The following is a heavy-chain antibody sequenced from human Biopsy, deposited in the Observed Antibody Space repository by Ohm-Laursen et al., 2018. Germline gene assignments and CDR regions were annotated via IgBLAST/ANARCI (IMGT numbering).Heavy chain of an antibody. D-gene: IGHD3-22*01. CDR3: TRGGYYYDSLAYYYWFDP. Sequence: ASVKVSCKVSGYTFTTYGISWVRQAPGQGLEWMGWIDPKSGGTNYAQKFQGRVTMTRDTSISTAYVDLSSLRSDDTAVYYCTRGGYYYDSLAYYYWFDPWGQGTLVTVSS. CDR1: GYTFTTYG. CDR2: IDPKSGGT. V-gene: IGHV1-2*02. J-gene: IGHJ5*02.